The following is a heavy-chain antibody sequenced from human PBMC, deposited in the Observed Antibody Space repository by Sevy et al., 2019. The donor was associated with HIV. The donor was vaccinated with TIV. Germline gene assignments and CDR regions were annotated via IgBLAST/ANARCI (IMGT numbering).Heavy chain of an antibody. CDR3: ARMAPLSFFGRDY. CDR1: GGSISSDGFS. Sequence: SETLSLTCSVSGGSISSDGFSWGWIRQPPGKGLEWIGSTSYSGSTYYSPSLKTRVTISVDTSNNHFSLGLSSVTAADTAVYYCARMAPLSFFGRDYWGQGTLVTVSS. J-gene: IGHJ4*02. D-gene: IGHD3-3*02. CDR2: TSYSGST. V-gene: IGHV4-39*02.